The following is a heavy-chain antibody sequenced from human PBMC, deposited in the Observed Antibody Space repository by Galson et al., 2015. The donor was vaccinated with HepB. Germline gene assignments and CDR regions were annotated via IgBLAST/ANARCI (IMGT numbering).Heavy chain of an antibody. V-gene: IGHV3-23*01. D-gene: IGHD3-3*01. CDR2: TIGSGITT. J-gene: IGHJ4*02. CDR3: AKDKDFWSGSPFDY. CDR1: GFIFSSYA. Sequence: SLRLSCAASGFIFSSYAMSWVRQSPGKGLEWVSATIGSGITTNYADSVKGRFTISRDNSKNTLYLQMNSLRAEDTGVYYCAKDKDFWSGSPFDYWGQGTLVTVTS.